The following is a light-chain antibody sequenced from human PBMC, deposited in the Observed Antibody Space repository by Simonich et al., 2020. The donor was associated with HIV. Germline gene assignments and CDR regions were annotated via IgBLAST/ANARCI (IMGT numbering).Light chain of an antibody. CDR2: YKSDSDN. Sequence: QAVLTQPASLSASPGASASFTCTLRSGINFGTYSIYWYQQKPVSPPQYLLRYKSDSDNQQGSGVPSRFSGSKNASANAGILLISGLQSEDEADYYCMIWHSSAWVFGGGTKLTVL. CDR3: MIWHSSAWV. CDR1: SGINFGTYS. J-gene: IGLJ3*02. V-gene: IGLV5-45*01.